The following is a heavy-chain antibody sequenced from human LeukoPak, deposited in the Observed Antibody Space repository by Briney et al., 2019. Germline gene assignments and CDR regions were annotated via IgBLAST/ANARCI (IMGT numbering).Heavy chain of an antibody. D-gene: IGHD1-26*01. CDR2: ISAYNGNT. Sequence: GASVKVSCKASGYTFTSYGISWVRQAPGQGLEWMGWISAYNGNTNYAQKLQGRVTMATDTSTSTAYMELRSLRSDDTAVYYCARDEWELSSSWFDPWGQGTLVTVSS. CDR3: ARDEWELSSSWFDP. CDR1: GYTFTSYG. J-gene: IGHJ5*02. V-gene: IGHV1-18*01.